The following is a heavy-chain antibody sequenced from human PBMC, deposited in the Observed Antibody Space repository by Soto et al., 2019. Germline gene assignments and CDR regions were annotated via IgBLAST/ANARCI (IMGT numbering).Heavy chain of an antibody. CDR1: GYTLTELS. CDR2: FDPEDGET. Sequence: ASVKVSCKVSGYTLTELSMHWVRQAPGKGLEWMGGFDPEDGETIYAQKFQGRVTMTEDTSTDTAYMELSSLRSEDTAVYYCATSKYSGSYVRTGSFDYWGQGTLVTVSS. D-gene: IGHD1-26*01. V-gene: IGHV1-24*01. CDR3: ATSKYSGSYVRTGSFDY. J-gene: IGHJ4*02.